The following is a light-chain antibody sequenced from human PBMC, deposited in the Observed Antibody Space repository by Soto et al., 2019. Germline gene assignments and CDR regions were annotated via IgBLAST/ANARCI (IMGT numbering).Light chain of an antibody. V-gene: IGKV3-11*01. J-gene: IGKJ4*01. CDR1: QSVSGY. CDR3: QQRSNWPLT. CDR2: EAS. Sequence: EIVLTQSPATLSLSPGERATLSCRASQSVSGYLAWYQQKPGQAPRLLIYEASNRATGIPARFSGSGSGTDFTLTISSLEPEDFTLYYCQQRSNWPLTFVGGTKVEIK.